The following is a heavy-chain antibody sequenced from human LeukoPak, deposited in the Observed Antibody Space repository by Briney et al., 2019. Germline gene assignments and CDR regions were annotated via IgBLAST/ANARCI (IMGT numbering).Heavy chain of an antibody. Sequence: GGSLRLSCSASGFLFRNYWMSWVRQAPGKGLEWVANIKEDGSDKYYVDSVKGRFTISRDNSKNTLCLQMNSLRAEDTAVYYCASSYYYDSPFDYWGQGTLVTVSS. V-gene: IGHV3-7*01. CDR3: ASSYYYDSPFDY. J-gene: IGHJ4*02. D-gene: IGHD3-22*01. CDR2: IKEDGSDK. CDR1: GFLFRNYW.